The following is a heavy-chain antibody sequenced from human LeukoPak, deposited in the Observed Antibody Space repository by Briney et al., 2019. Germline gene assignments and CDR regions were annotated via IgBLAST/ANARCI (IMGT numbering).Heavy chain of an antibody. Sequence: SETLSLTCTVSGGSISGYFWSWIRQPAGKGLEWIGRIYATGTTNYNPSLKSRVTMSVDTSKNQFSLNLTSVTAADTAVYYCARAHYYYGSGSYYNPTAYNWFDPWGQGTLVTVSS. CDR3: ARAHYYYGSGSYYNPTAYNWFDP. CDR2: IYATGTT. V-gene: IGHV4-4*07. CDR1: GGSISGYF. D-gene: IGHD3-10*01. J-gene: IGHJ5*02.